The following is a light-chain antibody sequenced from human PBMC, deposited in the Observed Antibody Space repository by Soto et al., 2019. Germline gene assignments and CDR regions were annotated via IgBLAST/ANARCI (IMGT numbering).Light chain of an antibody. CDR1: SSDVGAYNY. V-gene: IGLV2-8*01. Sequence: QSALTQPPSASGSPGQSVAISCTGTSSDVGAYNYVSWYQQHPGKAPKLLIYEVAKRPSGVTDRFSGSKSGNTASLTVSGLQAEDEADYYCSSYAGSNFWVFGGGTQLTVL. CDR3: SSYAGSNFWV. J-gene: IGLJ3*02. CDR2: EVA.